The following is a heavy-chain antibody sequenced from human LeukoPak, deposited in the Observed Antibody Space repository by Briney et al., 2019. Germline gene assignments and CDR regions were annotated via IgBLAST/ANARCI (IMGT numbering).Heavy chain of an antibody. Sequence: GGSLRLSCAASGFTFSSYGMSWVRQAPGKGLEWVSAISGSGGSTYFADSVKGRFTISRDNSKNTLYLQMNSLRAEDTAVYYCAKRRGLELLYYYYMDVWGKGTTVTVSS. V-gene: IGHV3-23*01. CDR3: AKRRGLELLYYYYMDV. CDR1: GFTFSSYG. J-gene: IGHJ6*03. CDR2: ISGSGGST. D-gene: IGHD1-7*01.